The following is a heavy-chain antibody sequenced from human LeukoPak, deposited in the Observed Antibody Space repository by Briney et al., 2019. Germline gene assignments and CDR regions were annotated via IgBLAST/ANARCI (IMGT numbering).Heavy chain of an antibody. CDR1: GGTFSSYA. CDR2: IIPIFGTA. J-gene: IGHJ5*02. D-gene: IGHD6-13*01. CDR3: AKTAGIAAAGAFDP. Sequence: SVKVSCKASGGTFSSYAISWVRQAPGQGLDWMGGIIPIFGTANYAQKFQGRVTITADESTSTAYMELSSLISEDTAVYYCAKTAGIAAAGAFDPWGQGTLVTVSS. V-gene: IGHV1-69*13.